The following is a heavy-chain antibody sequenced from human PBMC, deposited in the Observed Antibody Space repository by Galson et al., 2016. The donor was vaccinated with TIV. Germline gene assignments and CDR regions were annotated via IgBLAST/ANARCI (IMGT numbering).Heavy chain of an antibody. V-gene: IGHV3-33*01. CDR2: IWYDGSIK. D-gene: IGHD2/OR15-2a*01. CDR1: GYTFSSYG. CDR3: ARIIVSYGMDV. Sequence: SLRLSCAASGYTFSSYGMPWVRQAPGKGLEWVAVIWYDGSIKYNEDSVKGRFTISRDESQNTLYLAMSSLRAEDTAVYYCARIIVSYGMDVWGQGTTVTVSS. J-gene: IGHJ6*02.